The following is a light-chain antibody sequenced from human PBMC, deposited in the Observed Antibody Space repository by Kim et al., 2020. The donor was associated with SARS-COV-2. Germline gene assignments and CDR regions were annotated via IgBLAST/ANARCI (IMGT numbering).Light chain of an antibody. CDR3: MQGTHWPGT. V-gene: IGKV2-30*02. CDR1: QSLVHSDGDTY. J-gene: IGKJ1*01. Sequence: DVAMTQSPLSLPVTLGQPASIACRSSQSLVHSDGDTYLSWFQQRPGQSPRRLIYKVSKRDSGVPDRFSGSGSGTDFTLKISRVEAEDVRAYYCMQGTHWPGTFGQGTKVDIK. CDR2: KVS.